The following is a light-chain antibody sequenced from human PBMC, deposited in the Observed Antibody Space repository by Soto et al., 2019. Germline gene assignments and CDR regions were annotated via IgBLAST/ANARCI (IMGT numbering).Light chain of an antibody. CDR2: EVT. CDR1: SSDVGAYNY. Sequence: QSALTQPASVSGSPGQSITISCTGTSSDVGAYNYVSWYQQLPGNAPKLIIYEVTNRPSGVSNRFSGSKSGNTASLTISGLQAEDEADYYCSSYTSRSTLVFGGGTKVTVL. CDR3: SSYTSRSTLV. J-gene: IGLJ2*01. V-gene: IGLV2-14*01.